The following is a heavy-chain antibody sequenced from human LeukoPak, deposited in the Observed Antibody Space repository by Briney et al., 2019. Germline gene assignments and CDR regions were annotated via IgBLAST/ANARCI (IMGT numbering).Heavy chain of an antibody. CDR3: ARAPPPQYSSRFDP. Sequence: SETLSLTCTVSGGSISSALYHWGWIRQPPGKNLEWLGSVYYTGSTHNNPSLKSRVTISVDTSKNQFSLKLSSVTAADTAVYYCARAPPPQYSSRFDPWGQGTLVTVSS. CDR2: VYYTGST. J-gene: IGHJ5*02. D-gene: IGHD2-21*01. CDR1: GGSISSALYH. V-gene: IGHV4-39*07.